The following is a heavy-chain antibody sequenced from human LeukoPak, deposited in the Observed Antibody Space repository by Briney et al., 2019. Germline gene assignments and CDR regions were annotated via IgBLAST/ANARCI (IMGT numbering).Heavy chain of an antibody. CDR2: INHSGST. CDR3: ASTSTAGYGVDY. CDR1: GGSFSGYY. J-gene: IGHJ4*02. Sequence: SETLSLTCAVYGGSFSGYYWSWIRQPPGKGLEWIGEINHSGSTNYNPSLKSRVTISVDTSKNQFPLKLSSVTAADTAVYYCASTSTAGYGVDYWGQGTLVTVSS. D-gene: IGHD3-9*01. V-gene: IGHV4-34*01.